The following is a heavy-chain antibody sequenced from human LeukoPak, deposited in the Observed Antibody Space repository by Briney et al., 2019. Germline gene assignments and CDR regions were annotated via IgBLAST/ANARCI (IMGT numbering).Heavy chain of an antibody. CDR2: INSDGSWT. Sequence: GGSLRLSCAASGTYWMHWVRQAPGKGLVWVSHINSDGSWTGYADSVKGRFTISKDNAKNTVSLQMNNLKAEDTAVYYCVTFYETYWGRGTLVTVST. V-gene: IGHV3-74*01. D-gene: IGHD2/OR15-2a*01. J-gene: IGHJ4*02. CDR3: VTFYETY. CDR1: GTYW.